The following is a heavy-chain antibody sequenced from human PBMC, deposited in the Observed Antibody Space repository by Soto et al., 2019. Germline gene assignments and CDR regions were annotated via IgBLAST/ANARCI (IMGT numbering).Heavy chain of an antibody. CDR1: GGSISSYY. D-gene: IGHD3-3*01. CDR2: IYYSGST. J-gene: IGHJ5*02. CDR3: ACLTYYDFWSGINWFDP. V-gene: IGHV4-59*01. Sequence: PSETLSLTCTVSGGSISSYYWSWIRQPPGKGLEWIGYIYYSGSTNYNPSLKSRVTISVDTSKNQFSLKLSSVTAADTAVYYCACLTYYDFWSGINWFDPWGQGTLVTVS.